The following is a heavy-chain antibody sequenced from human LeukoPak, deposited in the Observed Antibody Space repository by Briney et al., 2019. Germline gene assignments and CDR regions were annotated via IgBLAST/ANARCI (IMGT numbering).Heavy chain of an antibody. CDR2: IWSDGTNK. Sequence: PGGSLRLSCAATGFTFNHYGMHWVRQAPGKGLEWVAVIWSDGTNKYYGDSVKGRFTISRVDSENTVYLQMNSLRPEDTGVYYCAKDAQRGFDYSNSLEYWGQGTPVTVST. D-gene: IGHD4-11*01. CDR3: AKDAQRGFDYSNSLEY. J-gene: IGHJ4*02. CDR1: GFTFNHYG. V-gene: IGHV3-33*06.